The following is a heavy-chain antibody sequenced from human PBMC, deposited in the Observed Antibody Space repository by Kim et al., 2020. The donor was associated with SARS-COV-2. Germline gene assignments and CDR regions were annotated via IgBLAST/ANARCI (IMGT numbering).Heavy chain of an antibody. D-gene: IGHD5-12*01. CDR2: IWYDGSNE. J-gene: IGHJ6*02. CDR1: GFTFSKYG. V-gene: IGHV3-33*01. Sequence: GGSLRLSCAASGFTFSKYGMHWVRQAPGKGLEWVAVIWYDGSNEDYADSVKGRFTISRDNSKNTLYLQMNSLRGEDTAVFYCARDRGYTGYRWGHFYGMDVWGRGTTVTVSS. CDR3: ARDRGYTGYRWGHFYGMDV.